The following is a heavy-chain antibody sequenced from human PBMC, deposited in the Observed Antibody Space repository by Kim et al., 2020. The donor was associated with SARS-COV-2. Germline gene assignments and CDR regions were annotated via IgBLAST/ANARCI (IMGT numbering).Heavy chain of an antibody. J-gene: IGHJ6*03. CDR1: GYSFTSYW. V-gene: IGHV5-51*01. CDR2: IYPGDSDT. CDR3: ARRYGYSYGSRRIYYYYYMDV. Sequence: GESLKISCKGSGYSFTSYWIGWVRQMPGKGLEWMGIIYPGDSDTRYSPSFQGQVTISADKSISTAYLQWSSLEASDTAMYYCARRYGYSYGSRRIYYYYYMDVWGKGTTVTVSS. D-gene: IGHD5-18*01.